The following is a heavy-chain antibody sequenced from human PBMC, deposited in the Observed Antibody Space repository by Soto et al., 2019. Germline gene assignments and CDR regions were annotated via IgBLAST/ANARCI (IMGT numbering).Heavy chain of an antibody. CDR3: ARGGWSVDY. Sequence: QVQMQESGPGLVKPSETLSLTCTVSGASISGYYWSWIRQPPQKGLEWIGYVHHSGSTDSNPSLKSRVTISLDTSKNQFSLQLTSVTAADTAVYYCARGGWSVDYWGQGTLVTVSS. D-gene: IGHD6-19*01. V-gene: IGHV4-59*01. CDR1: GASISGYY. CDR2: VHHSGST. J-gene: IGHJ4*02.